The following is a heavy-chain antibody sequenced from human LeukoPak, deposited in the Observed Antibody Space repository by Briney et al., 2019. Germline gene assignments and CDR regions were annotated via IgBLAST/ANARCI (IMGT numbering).Heavy chain of an antibody. J-gene: IGHJ4*02. Sequence: GASVKVSCKASGYTFTGYYMHWVRQAPGQGLEWMGWINPNSGGTNYAQKFQGRVTMTRDTSISTAYMELSRLRSDDTAVYYCARDLMTTVTIGYFDSWGQGTLFTVSS. CDR1: GYTFTGYY. CDR2: INPNSGGT. V-gene: IGHV1-2*02. D-gene: IGHD4-17*01. CDR3: ARDLMTTVTIGYFDS.